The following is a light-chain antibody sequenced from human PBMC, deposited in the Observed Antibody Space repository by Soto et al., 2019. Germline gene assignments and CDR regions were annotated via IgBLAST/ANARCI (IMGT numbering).Light chain of an antibody. CDR2: TNN. J-gene: IGLJ2*01. CDR1: ISNIGGNT. V-gene: IGLV1-44*01. CDR3: AAWDESLNGVV. Sequence: QSVLTQPPSASGTPGQRVTISCSGSISNIGGNTVNWYQQLPGTAPKLLMYTNNQRPSGVPDRFSGSKSGTSASLAISGLQSEDEADYYCAAWDESLNGVVFGGGTKVTVL.